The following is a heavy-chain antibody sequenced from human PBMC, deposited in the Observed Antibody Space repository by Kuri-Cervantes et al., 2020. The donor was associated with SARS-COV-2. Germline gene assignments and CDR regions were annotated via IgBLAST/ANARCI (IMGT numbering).Heavy chain of an antibody. CDR1: GYTFTSYD. Sequence: ASVKVSRKDSGYTFTSYDINWVRQATGQGLEWMGWMNPNSGNTGYAQKFQGRVTMTEDTSTDTAYMELSSLRSEDTAVYYCATAPGLPSGSINWFDPWGQGTLVTVSS. J-gene: IGHJ5*02. V-gene: IGHV1-8*02. D-gene: IGHD3-10*01. CDR2: MNPNSGNT. CDR3: ATAPGLPSGSINWFDP.